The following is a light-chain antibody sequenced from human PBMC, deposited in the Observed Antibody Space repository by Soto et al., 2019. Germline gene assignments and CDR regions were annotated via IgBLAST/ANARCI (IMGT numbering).Light chain of an antibody. J-gene: IGKJ1*01. CDR3: LQDYNFPRT. CDR1: QGIRND. V-gene: IGKV1-6*01. CDR2: AAS. Sequence: AIQMTQSPSSLSASVGDRVTISCRASQGIRNDLGWYQQKPGKAPKLLIYAASTLQSGVPSRFSGSGSDTDFTLTINNLQPEDFATYYCLQDYNFPRTFGQGTKVDVK.